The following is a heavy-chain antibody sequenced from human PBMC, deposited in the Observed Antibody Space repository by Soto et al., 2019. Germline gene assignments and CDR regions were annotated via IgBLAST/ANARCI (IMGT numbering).Heavy chain of an antibody. CDR2: IIPIFGTA. CDR1: GGTFSSYA. D-gene: IGHD3-3*01. CDR3: ARGLYLRITIFGVGAYAFDI. Sequence: SVKVSCKASGGTFSSYAIIWVRQAPGQGLEWMGGIIPIFGTANYAQKFQGRVTITADESTSTAYMELSSLRSEDTAVYYCARGLYLRITIFGVGAYAFDIWGQGTMVTVS. J-gene: IGHJ3*02. V-gene: IGHV1-69*13.